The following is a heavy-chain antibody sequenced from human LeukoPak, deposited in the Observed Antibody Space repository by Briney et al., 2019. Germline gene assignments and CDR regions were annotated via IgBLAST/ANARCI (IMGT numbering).Heavy chain of an antibody. CDR1: GYTFNNHY. CDR3: ARDRSGPPPYYYGMDV. J-gene: IGHJ6*02. CDR2: INPSGGST. V-gene: IGHV1-46*02. D-gene: IGHD2-15*01. Sequence: ASVKVSCKASGYTFNNHYMYWVRQAPGQGLEWMGVINPSGGSTSYAQKFQGRVTMTRDTSTRTVYMEVNSLRSEDTAVYYCARDRSGPPPYYYGMDVWGQGTTVTVSS.